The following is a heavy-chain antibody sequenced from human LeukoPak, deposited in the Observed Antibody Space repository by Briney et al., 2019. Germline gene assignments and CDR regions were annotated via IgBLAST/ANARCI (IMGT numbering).Heavy chain of an antibody. CDR3: ARELSGIDY. J-gene: IGHJ4*02. V-gene: IGHV3-7*01. D-gene: IGHD3-10*01. Sequence: GGSLRLSCAASGFTFISYGMSWVRQAPGKGLEWVANIKQDGSEKYYVDSVKGRFTISRDNAKNSLYLQMNSLRAEDTAVYYCARELSGIDYWGQGTLVTVSS. CDR1: GFTFISYG. CDR2: IKQDGSEK.